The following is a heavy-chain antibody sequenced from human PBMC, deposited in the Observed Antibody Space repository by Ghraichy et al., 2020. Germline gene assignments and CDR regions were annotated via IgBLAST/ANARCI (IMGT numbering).Heavy chain of an antibody. V-gene: IGHV4-59*01. CDR1: GCSISSYY. Sequence: SETLSLTCTVSGCSISSYYWSWIRLPPGKGLEWIGYISSSGSTKDNPSLKSRVTISLDTSKNQFSLKLSSVTDADTAVYYCARSSGGDGYKGYFDSWGQGTLVTVSS. CDR3: ARSSGGDGYKGYFDS. CDR2: ISSSGST. D-gene: IGHD5-24*01. J-gene: IGHJ4*02.